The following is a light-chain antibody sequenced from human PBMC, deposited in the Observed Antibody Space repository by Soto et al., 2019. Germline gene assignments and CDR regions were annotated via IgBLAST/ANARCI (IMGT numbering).Light chain of an antibody. CDR2: AAS. V-gene: IGKV1-27*01. Sequence: DIQVTQSPSSLSASIGDRVTITCRASQDIRNYVAWYQQKPGKVPKLLIYAASSLQSGVSSRFSGSGSRTDFTLAISSLQPEDVATYYCQTYNIDPALTFGGGTKVQI. J-gene: IGKJ4*01. CDR1: QDIRNY. CDR3: QTYNIDPALT.